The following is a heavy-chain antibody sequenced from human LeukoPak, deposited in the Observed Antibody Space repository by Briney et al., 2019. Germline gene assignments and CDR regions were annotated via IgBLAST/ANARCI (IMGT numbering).Heavy chain of an antibody. CDR3: ARTRPSFTVIVVVPLDY. J-gene: IGHJ4*02. CDR2: ISSSSSTI. D-gene: IGHD3-22*01. V-gene: IGHV3-48*02. CDR1: GFTFSSYG. Sequence: GGSLRLSCAAPGFTFSSYGMNWVRQAPGKGPEWVSYISSSSSTIYYADSVKGRFTISRDNAKNSLYLQMNSLRDEDTAVYYCARTRPSFTVIVVVPLDYWGQGTLVTVSS.